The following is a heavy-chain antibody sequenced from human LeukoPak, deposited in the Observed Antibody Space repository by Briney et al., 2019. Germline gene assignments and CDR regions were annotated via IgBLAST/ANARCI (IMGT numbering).Heavy chain of an antibody. CDR2: ISGSGGST. D-gene: IGHD2-15*01. CDR1: GFTLRSYA. Sequence: PGGSLRLSCEASGFTLRSYAMSWVRQAPGKGLEWVSLISGSGGSTYYADSVKGRLTISRDNSKNTLYLQMNSLRAEDTAVYYCAKNGDCRGGNCYSSLDYWGQGTLVTVSS. J-gene: IGHJ4*02. CDR3: AKNGDCRGGNCYSSLDY. V-gene: IGHV3-23*01.